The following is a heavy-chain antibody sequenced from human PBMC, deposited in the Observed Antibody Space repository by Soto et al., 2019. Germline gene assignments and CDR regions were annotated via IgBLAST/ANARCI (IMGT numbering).Heavy chain of an antibody. J-gene: IGHJ6*02. V-gene: IGHV6-1*01. CDR1: GDSVSSNSAA. D-gene: IGHD5-18*01. CDR2: TYYRSKWYN. CDR3: ARDRYRYSYGSDLYYYYYYGMDI. Sequence: PSQTLSLTCAISGDSVSSNSAAWNWIRQSPSRGLEWLGRTYYRSKWYNDYAVSVKSRITINPDTSKNQLSLQLNSVTPEDTAVYYCARDRYRYSYGSDLYYYYYYGMDIWGQGTTVTVSS.